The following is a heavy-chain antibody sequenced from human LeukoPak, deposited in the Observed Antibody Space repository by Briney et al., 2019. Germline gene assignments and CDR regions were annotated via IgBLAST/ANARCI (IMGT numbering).Heavy chain of an antibody. CDR2: ISGSGGST. J-gene: IGHJ4*02. CDR3: AKAGPILRYFDFRYYFDY. Sequence: GGSLRLSCAASGFTFSSYAMSWVRQAPGKGLEWVSAISGSGGSTYYADSVKGRFTISRDNSKNTLYLQMNSLRAEETAVYYCAKAGPILRYFDFRYYFDYWGQGTLVTVSS. D-gene: IGHD3-9*01. CDR1: GFTFSSYA. V-gene: IGHV3-23*01.